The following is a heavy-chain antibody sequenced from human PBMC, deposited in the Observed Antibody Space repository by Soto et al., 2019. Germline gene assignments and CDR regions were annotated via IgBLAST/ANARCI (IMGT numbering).Heavy chain of an antibody. J-gene: IGHJ4*02. Sequence: GGSLRLSCAASGFTFSSYSMNWVRQAPGKGLEWVSYISSSGSTIYYADSVKGRFTISRDNAKNSLYLQMNSLRAEDTAVYYCARDKGRSPLDYWGQGTLVTVPQ. V-gene: IGHV3-48*01. CDR3: ARDKGRSPLDY. D-gene: IGHD2-15*01. CDR2: ISSSGSTI. CDR1: GFTFSSYS.